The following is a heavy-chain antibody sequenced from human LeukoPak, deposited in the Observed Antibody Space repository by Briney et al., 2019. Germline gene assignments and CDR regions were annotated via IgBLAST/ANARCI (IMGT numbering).Heavy chain of an antibody. CDR2: ISYDGSNK. D-gene: IGHD3-10*01. CDR1: GFTFSSYA. J-gene: IGHJ4*02. V-gene: IGHV3-30-3*01. Sequence: GGSLRLSCAASGFTFSSYAMHWVRQAPGKGLEWVAVISYDGSNKYYADSVKGRFTISRDNSKNTLYLQMNSLRAEDTAVYYCARGLKLWIQNCWGQGTLVTVSS. CDR3: ARGLKLWIQNC.